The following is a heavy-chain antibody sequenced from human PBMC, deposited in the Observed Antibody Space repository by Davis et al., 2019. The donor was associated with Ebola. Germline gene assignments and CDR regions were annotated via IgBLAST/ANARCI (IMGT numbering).Heavy chain of an antibody. CDR1: GFTFSSYA. CDR3: VKDSMVRGVTSFDY. V-gene: IGHV3-64D*08. Sequence: GSLRLSCAASGFTFSSYAMHWVRQAPGKGLEYVSAISSNGGSTYYANSVKGRFTISRDNSKNTLYLQMSSLRAEDTAVYYCVKDSMVRGVTSFDYWGQGTLVTVSS. J-gene: IGHJ4*02. CDR2: ISSNGGST. D-gene: IGHD3-10*01.